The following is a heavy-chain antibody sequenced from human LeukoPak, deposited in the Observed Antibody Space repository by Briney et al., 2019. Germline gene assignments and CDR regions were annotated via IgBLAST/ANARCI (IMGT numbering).Heavy chain of an antibody. D-gene: IGHD2-2*03. CDR2: ISSSIKYI. CDR1: GFTFSTYS. CDR3: ARDLDIVVVPASWFYP. J-gene: IGHJ5*02. Sequence: GGSLRLSCAASGFTFSTYSMNWVRQAPGRGLEWVSSISSSIKYIYYADSVKGRFTISRDDAKNSLSLQMNSLRAEDTAVYYCARDLDIVVVPASWFYPWGQGTLVTVSS. V-gene: IGHV3-21*01.